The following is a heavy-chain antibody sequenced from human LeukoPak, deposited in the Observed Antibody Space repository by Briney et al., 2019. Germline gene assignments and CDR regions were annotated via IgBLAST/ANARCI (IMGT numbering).Heavy chain of an antibody. CDR1: GFIVSSNY. CDR3: ARAPRKFRGIIVTPLYYFDY. J-gene: IGHJ4*02. CDR2: LYSDGTT. Sequence: GGSLRLSCAASGFIVSSNYMSWVRQAPGKGLEWVSVLYSDGTTYYADSVKGRFTISRDNSKNTLYLQMNNLRAEDTAVYYCARAPRKFRGIIVTPLYYFDYWGQGALVTVSS. D-gene: IGHD3-10*01. V-gene: IGHV3-53*01.